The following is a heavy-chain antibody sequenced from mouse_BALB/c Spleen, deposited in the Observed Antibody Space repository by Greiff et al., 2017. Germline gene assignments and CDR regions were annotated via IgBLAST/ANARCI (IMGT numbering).Heavy chain of an antibody. Sequence: EVQLVESGPGLVKPSQSLSLTCSVTGYSITSGYYWNWIRQFPGNKLEWMGYISYDGSNNYNPSLKNRISITRDTSKNQFFLKLNSVTTEDTATYYCARANWSFDYWGQGTTLTVSS. V-gene: IGHV3-6*02. CDR2: ISYDGSN. D-gene: IGHD4-1*02. J-gene: IGHJ2*01. CDR3: ARANWSFDY. CDR1: GYSITSGYY.